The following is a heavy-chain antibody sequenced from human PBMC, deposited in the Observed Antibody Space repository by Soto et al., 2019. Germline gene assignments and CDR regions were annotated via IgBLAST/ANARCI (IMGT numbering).Heavy chain of an antibody. CDR1: GGSFSGYY. J-gene: IGHJ4*02. Sequence: QVQLQQWGAGLLKPSETLSLTCAVYGGSFSGYYWSWIRQPPGKGLEWIGEINHSGSTNYNPSLKSRVTISVDTSKNQFSLKLSSVTAADTAVYYCARLTTVVRKFDYWGQGTLVTVSS. CDR2: INHSGST. D-gene: IGHD4-17*01. V-gene: IGHV4-34*01. CDR3: ARLTTVVRKFDY.